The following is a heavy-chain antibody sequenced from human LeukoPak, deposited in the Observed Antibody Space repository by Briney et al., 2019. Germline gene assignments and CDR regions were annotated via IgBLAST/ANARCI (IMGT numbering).Heavy chain of an antibody. D-gene: IGHD6-13*01. CDR2: ISDSGGST. Sequence: GGSLRLSCAASGFTFSSYDMRWVRQAPGKGREWVSVISDSGGSTYYADSVKGRFTISRDNSKNTLYLQMNSLRAEDTAVYYCAGSAAGTPAWFDPWGQGTLVTVSS. J-gene: IGHJ5*02. CDR1: GFTFSSYD. V-gene: IGHV3-23*01. CDR3: AGSAAGTPAWFDP.